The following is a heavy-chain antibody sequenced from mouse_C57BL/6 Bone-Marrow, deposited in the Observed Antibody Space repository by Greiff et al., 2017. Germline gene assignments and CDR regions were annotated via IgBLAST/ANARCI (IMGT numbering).Heavy chain of an antibody. J-gene: IGHJ3*01. CDR1: GYALTNYL. Sequence: QVQLQQSGAELVRPGTSVKVSCTASGYALTNYLIEWVKQRPGQGLEWIGVINPGSGGTNYTEKITGKATMTADKYSSTASMLHSRLTSEDTAGYVCASLSQAEFAYWGQGTLVTVSA. CDR2: INPGSGGT. CDR3: ASLSQAEFAY. D-gene: IGHD3-2*02. V-gene: IGHV1-54*01.